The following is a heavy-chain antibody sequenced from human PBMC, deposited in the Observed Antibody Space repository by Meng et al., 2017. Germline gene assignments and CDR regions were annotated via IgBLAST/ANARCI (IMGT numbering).Heavy chain of an antibody. CDR1: GGSFSGYD. CDR3: ARGVRSKIQQLIPGRPTYVDL. J-gene: IGHJ4*02. V-gene: IGHV4-34*01. Sequence: QLWVQQWGAGLLKPSDPLSLTCAVYGGSFSGYDWTWIRQPPGRGLEWIGEISHSGTTNYNPSLTSRVTISLDTSKSQFSLKLTSVTGADTAVYFCARGVRSKIQQLIPGRPTYVDLWSQGNLVTVSS. CDR2: ISHSGTT. D-gene: IGHD6-13*01.